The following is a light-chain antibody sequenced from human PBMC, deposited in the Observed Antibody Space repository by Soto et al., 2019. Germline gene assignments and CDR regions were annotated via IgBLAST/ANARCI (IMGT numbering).Light chain of an antibody. CDR3: LLSYTGRLYV. CDR2: DTD. J-gene: IGLJ1*01. V-gene: IGLV7-46*01. Sequence: QAVVTQEPSLTVSPGGTVTLTCGSSTGPVTNGHFPYWFQQKPGQAPRPLIYDTDTKHSWTPARFSGSLLRDKAALTLSGAQPEDEADYYCLLSYTGRLYVFGPGTKLTVL. CDR1: TGPVTNGHF.